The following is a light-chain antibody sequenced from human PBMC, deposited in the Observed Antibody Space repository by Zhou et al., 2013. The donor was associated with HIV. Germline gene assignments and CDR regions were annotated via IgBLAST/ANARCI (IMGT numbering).Light chain of an antibody. CDR2: KAS. Sequence: DIQMTQSPSTLSASVGDRVTITCRASQSISSWLAWYQQKPGKAPKVLIYKASSLESGVPSRFRGSGSGTSFTFTITNLQPEDTGTYFCQQYDDLPLTFGGGTKVEVK. V-gene: IGKV1-5*03. CDR1: QSISSW. J-gene: IGKJ4*01. CDR3: QQYDDLPLT.